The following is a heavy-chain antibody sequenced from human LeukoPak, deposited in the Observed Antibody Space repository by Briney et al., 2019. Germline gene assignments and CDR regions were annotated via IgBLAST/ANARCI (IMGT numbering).Heavy chain of an antibody. J-gene: IGHJ4*02. Sequence: GASVKVSCKASGYTFTGYYMHWVRQAAGQGLEWVGWINPNSGGTNYPQKLQGRATITRDTSISTAYMELSRLTSDDTAVYYCARVKVRQWLAYYFDYWGQGTLVTVSS. D-gene: IGHD6-19*01. V-gene: IGHV1-2*02. CDR3: ARVKVRQWLAYYFDY. CDR1: GYTFTGYY. CDR2: INPNSGGT.